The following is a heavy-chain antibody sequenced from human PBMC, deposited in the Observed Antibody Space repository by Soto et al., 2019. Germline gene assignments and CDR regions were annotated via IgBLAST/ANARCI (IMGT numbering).Heavy chain of an antibody. CDR1: GDSVSSDTYY. CDR3: ARVVFLSFHLSGRKNSCMLF. J-gene: IGHJ6*04. CDR2: NSYSGGA. D-gene: IGHD2-8*01. V-gene: IGHV4-61*01. Sequence: SENLYLTCSVSGDSVSSDTYYWSCIRQHPGKELEWIGYNSYSGGANYNPSLESRVTILLDTSKNQFSLNLISVPAADTAVYYCARVVFLSFHLSGRKNSCMLFCDKGTTSTGST.